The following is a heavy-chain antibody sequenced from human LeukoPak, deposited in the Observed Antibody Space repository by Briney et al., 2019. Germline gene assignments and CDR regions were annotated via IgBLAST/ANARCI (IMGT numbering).Heavy chain of an antibody. CDR3: ARHFDY. V-gene: IGHV4-34*01. J-gene: IGHJ4*02. Sequence: SETLSLTCAVYGGSFSGYYWSWIRQPPGKGLEWIGSLSYSGNTYYNPSLKSRVTISVDTSKNQFSLKLSSVTAADTAVYYCARHFDYWGQGTLVTVSS. CDR2: LSYSGNT. CDR1: GGSFSGYY.